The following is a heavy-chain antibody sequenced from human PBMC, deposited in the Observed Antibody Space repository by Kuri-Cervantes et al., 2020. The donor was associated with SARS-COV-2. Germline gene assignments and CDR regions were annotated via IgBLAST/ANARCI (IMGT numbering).Heavy chain of an antibody. CDR3: ARQVETYYYYYGMDV. Sequence: SETLSLTCAVYGGSSSGYYWSWIRQPPGKGLEWIGEINHSGSTNYNPSLKSRVTISVDTSKNQFSLKLSSVTAADTAVYYCARQVETYYYYYGMDVWGQGTTVTVSS. J-gene: IGHJ6*02. CDR1: GGSSSGYY. V-gene: IGHV4-34*01. CDR2: INHSGST.